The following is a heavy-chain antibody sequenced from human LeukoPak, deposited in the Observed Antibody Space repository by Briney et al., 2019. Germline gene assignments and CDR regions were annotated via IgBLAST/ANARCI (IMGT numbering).Heavy chain of an antibody. Sequence: SETLSLTCTVSGYSISSGYYWGWIRQPPGKGLEWIGSIYHSGSTYLNASLKSRVTISVDTSKNQFSLKLSSVTAADTAVYYCAREFSGDAAAGTDDAFDIWGQGTMVTVSS. V-gene: IGHV4-38-2*02. CDR3: AREFSGDAAAGTDDAFDI. J-gene: IGHJ3*02. CDR1: GYSISSGYY. D-gene: IGHD6-13*01. CDR2: IYHSGST.